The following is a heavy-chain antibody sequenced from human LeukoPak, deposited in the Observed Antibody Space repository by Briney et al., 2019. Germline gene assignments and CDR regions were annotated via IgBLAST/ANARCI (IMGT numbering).Heavy chain of an antibody. CDR3: ARGSGTITMVRGVLYGMDV. J-gene: IGHJ6*02. CDR2: IIPIFGTA. Sequence: SVKVSCKASGGTFSSYGISWVRQAPGQGLEWMGGIIPIFGTANYAQKFQGRVTISADESTSTAYMKLRSLRSEDTAVYYCARGSGTITMVRGVLYGMDVWGQGTTVTVSS. D-gene: IGHD3-10*01. V-gene: IGHV1-69*13. CDR1: GGTFSSYG.